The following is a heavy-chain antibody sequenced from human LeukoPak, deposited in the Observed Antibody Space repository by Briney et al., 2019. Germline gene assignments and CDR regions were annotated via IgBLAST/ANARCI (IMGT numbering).Heavy chain of an antibody. D-gene: IGHD5-24*01. CDR3: AKDLGEMATHPGDY. V-gene: IGHV3-30*18. Sequence: GGSLRLSCAASGFTFSSYGMHWVRQAPGKGLEWVAVISYDGSNKYYADSVKGRFTISRDNSKNTLYLQMNSLRADDTAVYYCAKDLGEMATHPGDYWGQGTLVTVSS. J-gene: IGHJ4*02. CDR2: ISYDGSNK. CDR1: GFTFSSYG.